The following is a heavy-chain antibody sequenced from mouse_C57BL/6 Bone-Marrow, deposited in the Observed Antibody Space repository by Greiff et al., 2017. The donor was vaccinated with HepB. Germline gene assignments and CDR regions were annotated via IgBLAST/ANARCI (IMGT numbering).Heavy chain of an antibody. CDR1: GFTFSSYA. CDR2: ISSGGDYI. J-gene: IGHJ2*01. V-gene: IGHV5-9-1*02. D-gene: IGHD1-1*01. CDR3: TRDHMPNYYGSPALY. Sequence: EVKVVESGEGLVKPGGSLKLSCAASGFTFSSYAMSWVRQTPEKRLEWVAYISSGGDYIYYADTVKGRFTISRDNARNTLYLQMSSLKSEDTAMYYCTRDHMPNYYGSPALYWGHGTTLTVSS.